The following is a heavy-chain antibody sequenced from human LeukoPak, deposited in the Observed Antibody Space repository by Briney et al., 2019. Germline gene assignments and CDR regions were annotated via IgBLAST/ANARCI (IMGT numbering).Heavy chain of an antibody. CDR1: GYTFTGYY. CDR2: ISPYGGNT. CDR3: ARTSGVSVAGSPYYFDF. Sequence: ASVKVSCKASGYTFTGYYMHWVRQAPGQGLECMGWISPYGGNTDYAQKLQGRVTMTTDRSTTTAYMELRTLGFDDTAVYYCARTSGVSVAGSPYYFDFWGQGTLITVSS. J-gene: IGHJ4*02. V-gene: IGHV1-18*04. D-gene: IGHD6-13*01.